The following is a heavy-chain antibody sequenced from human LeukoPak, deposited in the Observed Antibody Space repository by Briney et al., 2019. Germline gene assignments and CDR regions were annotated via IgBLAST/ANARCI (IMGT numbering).Heavy chain of an antibody. J-gene: IGHJ6*04. D-gene: IGHD2-2*01. V-gene: IGHV4-39*01. CDR2: IYYSGNT. Sequence: EPSETLSLTCTVSGGSISSSSYYWGWIRQPPGKGLEWIGSIYYSGNTYYNPSLKSRVTISVDTSKNQFSLKLNSVTAADTAVYYCASKYCSSTSCAIGLVDYWGKGTTVTVSS. CDR3: ASKYCSSTSCAIGLVDY. CDR1: GGSISSSSYY.